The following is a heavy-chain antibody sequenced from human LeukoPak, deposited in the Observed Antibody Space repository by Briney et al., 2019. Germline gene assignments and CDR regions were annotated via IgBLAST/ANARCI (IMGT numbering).Heavy chain of an antibody. D-gene: IGHD4-17*01. CDR3: ARDGTVTAGPFDP. CDR1: GIPFSSFG. CDR2: IWYDGSNK. V-gene: IGHV3-33*01. Sequence: GRSLRLSCAAPGIPFSSFGMHWLRQAPGKGLEWVAFIWYDGSNKYYTDSVKGRFTISRDNSKNTLYLQMNSLTAEDTAVYYCARDGTVTAGPFDPWGGGTLVTVSS. J-gene: IGHJ5*02.